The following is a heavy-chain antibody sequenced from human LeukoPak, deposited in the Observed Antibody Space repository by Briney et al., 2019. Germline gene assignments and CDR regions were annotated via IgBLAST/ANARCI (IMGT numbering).Heavy chain of an antibody. V-gene: IGHV4-38-2*02. CDR2: IYHSGST. Sequence: SETLSLTCTVSGYSISSGYYWGWIRQPPGKGLEWIGSIYHSGSTYYNPSLKSRVTISVDTSKNQFSLKLSSVTAAGTAVYYCASDYERRFDPWGQGTLVTVSS. D-gene: IGHD5-12*01. CDR1: GYSISSGYY. J-gene: IGHJ5*02. CDR3: ASDYERRFDP.